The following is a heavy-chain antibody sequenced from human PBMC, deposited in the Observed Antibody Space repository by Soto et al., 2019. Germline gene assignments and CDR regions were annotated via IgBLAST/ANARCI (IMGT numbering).Heavy chain of an antibody. V-gene: IGHV1-8*01. D-gene: IGHD3-16*02. CDR1: GYTFTSYD. Sequence: ASVKVSCKASGYTFTSYDINWVRQATGQGLEWMGWMNPNSGNTGYAQKFQGRVTMTRNTSISTAYMELSSLRSEDTAVYYCARWGTYDYIWGSYRRTYDAFDIWGQGTMVTVSS. CDR2: MNPNSGNT. J-gene: IGHJ3*02. CDR3: ARWGTYDYIWGSYRRTYDAFDI.